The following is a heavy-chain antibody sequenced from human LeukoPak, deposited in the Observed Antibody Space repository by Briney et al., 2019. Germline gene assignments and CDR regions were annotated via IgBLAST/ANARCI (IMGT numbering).Heavy chain of an antibody. CDR1: GGSISSGSYY. CDR3: ARDDDSSGYYLAGDY. J-gene: IGHJ4*02. V-gene: IGHV4-61*02. Sequence: KPSETLSLTCSVSGGSISSGSYYWSWIRQPAGKGREWIGRIYTSGSTNYNPSLKSRVTISVDTSKNQFSLKLSSVTAADTAVYYYARDDDSSGYYLAGDYWGQGTLVTVSS. D-gene: IGHD3-22*01. CDR2: IYTSGST.